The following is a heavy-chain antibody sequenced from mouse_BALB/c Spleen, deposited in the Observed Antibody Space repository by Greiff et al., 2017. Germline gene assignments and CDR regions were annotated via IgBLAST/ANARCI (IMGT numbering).Heavy chain of an antibody. D-gene: IGHD2-13*01. J-gene: IGHJ1*01. Sequence: EVQLKESGGDLVKPGGSLKLSCAASGFTFSSYGMSWVRQTPDKRLEWVATISSGGSYTYYPDSVKGRFTISRDNAKNTLYLQMSSLKSEDTAMYYCARQGGDDWYFDVWGAGTTVTVSS. CDR3: ARQGGDDWYFDV. V-gene: IGHV5-6*01. CDR1: GFTFSSYG. CDR2: ISSGGSYT.